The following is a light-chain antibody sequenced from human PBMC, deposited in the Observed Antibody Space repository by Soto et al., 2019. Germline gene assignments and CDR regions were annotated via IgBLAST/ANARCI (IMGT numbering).Light chain of an antibody. CDR2: ATA. CDR1: QSINSY. V-gene: IGKV1-39*01. Sequence: DIQMTQSPSTLSASVGDRVTITCRASQSINSYLDWYQQKPGNDPKVLIYATASLQGAGLPACSGGGSGTDFILIIISLQPEDFATDYCQQSYSTPITFGQGTRLEIK. CDR3: QQSYSTPIT. J-gene: IGKJ5*01.